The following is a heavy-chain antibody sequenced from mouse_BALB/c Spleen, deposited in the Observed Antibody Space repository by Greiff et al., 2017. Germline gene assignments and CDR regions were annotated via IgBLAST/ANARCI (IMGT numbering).Heavy chain of an antibody. CDR2: IRSKSNNYAT. D-gene: IGHD1-1*01. Sequence: GGGLVQPKGSLKLSCAASGFTFNTNAMNWVRQAPGKGLEWVARIRSKSNNYATYYADSVKDRFTIYRDDSQSMLYLQMNNLKTEDTAMYYCVSLYYYGAMDYWGQGTSVTVSS. CDR1: GFTFNTNA. J-gene: IGHJ4*01. V-gene: IGHV10-1*02. CDR3: VSLYYYGAMDY.